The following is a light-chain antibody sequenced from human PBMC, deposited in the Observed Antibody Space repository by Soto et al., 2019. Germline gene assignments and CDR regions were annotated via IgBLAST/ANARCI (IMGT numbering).Light chain of an antibody. Sequence: SLLTQPPSVSAAPGQKVTISCSGSTSNIGKNYVSWYQHLPGTAPKLLIYDNTKRPSGIPDRFSGSKSGTSATLVITGLQTGDEADYYCETWDSSLSAVIFGGGTK. CDR2: DNT. CDR3: ETWDSSLSAVI. V-gene: IGLV1-51*01. J-gene: IGLJ2*01. CDR1: TSNIGKNY.